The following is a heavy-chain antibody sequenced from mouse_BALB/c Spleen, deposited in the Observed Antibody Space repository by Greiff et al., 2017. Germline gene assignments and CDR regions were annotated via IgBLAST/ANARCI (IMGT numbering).Heavy chain of an antibody. J-gene: IGHJ3*01. D-gene: IGHD1-1*01. Sequence: EVKLVESGGGLVQPGGSRKLSCAASGFTFSSFGMHWVRQAPEKGLEWVAYISSGSSTIYYADTVKGRFTISRDNPKNTLFLQMTSLRSEDTAMYYCARDYGSSAVAYWGQGTLVTVSA. V-gene: IGHV5-17*02. CDR3: ARDYGSSAVAY. CDR2: ISSGSSTI. CDR1: GFTFSSFG.